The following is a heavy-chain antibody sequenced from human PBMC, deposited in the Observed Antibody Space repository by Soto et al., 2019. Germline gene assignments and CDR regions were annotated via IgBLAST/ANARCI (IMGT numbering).Heavy chain of an antibody. V-gene: IGHV1-46*01. CDR2: INPTGGST. CDR1: GYTFINYY. J-gene: IGHJ3*02. CDR3: AREKWLVRMNEPFDI. Sequence: QVQLVQSGAEVKKPGASVKVSCKASGYTFINYYMHWVRQAPGQGLAWMGLINPTGGSTTSAQKFQGRVTFTRDTSTNTDNMELSSLRSEDTAVYYCAREKWLVRMNEPFDIWGQGTMVTVSS. D-gene: IGHD6-19*01.